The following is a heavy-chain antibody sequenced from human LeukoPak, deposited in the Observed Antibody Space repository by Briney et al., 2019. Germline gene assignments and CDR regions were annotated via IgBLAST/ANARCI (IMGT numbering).Heavy chain of an antibody. Sequence: GGSLRLSCAAYGITFSSYAMSWVRQAPGKGLAWVSSISGSGVSTYYADSVKGRFTISRDNSKNTLYLQMNSLRVEDTAVYYCAKDLSSPNYYYGMDVWGQGTTVTVSS. CDR1: GITFSSYA. V-gene: IGHV3-23*01. CDR3: AKDLSSPNYYYGMDV. D-gene: IGHD6-6*01. J-gene: IGHJ6*02. CDR2: ISGSGVST.